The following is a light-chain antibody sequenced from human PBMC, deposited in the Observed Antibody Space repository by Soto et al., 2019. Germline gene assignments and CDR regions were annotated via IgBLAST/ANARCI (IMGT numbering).Light chain of an antibody. CDR1: QSVSSN. J-gene: IGKJ1*01. CDR2: GAS. CDR3: QKYNNWPPDRT. V-gene: IGKV3-15*01. Sequence: EIVMTQSPATLSVSPGERATLSCRASQSVSSNLAWYQQKPGQAPRLLIYGASTRATGIPARFSGSVSGTEFTLTISSLQSEDFAIYFCQKYNNWPPDRTFGQGTKVEIK.